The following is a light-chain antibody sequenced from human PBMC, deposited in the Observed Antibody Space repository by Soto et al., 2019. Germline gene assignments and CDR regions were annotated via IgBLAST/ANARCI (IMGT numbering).Light chain of an antibody. CDR3: QQYGSWIT. CDR2: GAS. V-gene: IGKV3-20*01. CDR1: QSVSSNY. J-gene: IGKJ5*01. Sequence: ETVLTQSPGTLSLSPGERATLSCRASQSVSSNYLAWYQQKPGQSPRLLIYGASTTATGIPDMFSGSGSGTDFTLTISRLEPEDFAVYYCQQYGSWITFGQGTRLEMK.